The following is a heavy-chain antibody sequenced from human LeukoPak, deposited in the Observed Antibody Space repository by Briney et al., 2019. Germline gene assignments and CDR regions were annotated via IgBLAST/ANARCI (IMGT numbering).Heavy chain of an antibody. CDR3: AGAVAGTEGWFNS. D-gene: IGHD1-1*01. Sequence: TLSLTCAISGDSVSSDSAAWNWIRQSPSRGLEWLGRTYYRSKWYNDYSAFVKSRIIINPDTSKNQFSLQLNFVTPEDTAVYYCAGAVAGTEGWFNSWGQGTLVTVSS. CDR1: GDSVSSDSAA. J-gene: IGHJ5*01. V-gene: IGHV6-1*01. CDR2: TYYRSKWYN.